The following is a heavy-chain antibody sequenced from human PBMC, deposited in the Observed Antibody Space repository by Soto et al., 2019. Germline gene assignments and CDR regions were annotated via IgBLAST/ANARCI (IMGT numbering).Heavy chain of an antibody. CDR2: IKSKASGGTA. Sequence: EVQLVESGGGLVKPGGSLRLSCVASGLTFSHAWMTWVRQSPGKGPEWVGVIKSKASGGTADYAAPVKGRFILSRDDSKNRVYLQMNSLKIEDTAVYYCPKDRPLTGGGVIATWGQGTKVTVSS. CDR1: GLTFSHAW. D-gene: IGHD3-16*02. V-gene: IGHV3-15*01. J-gene: IGHJ3*01. CDR3: PKDRPLTGGGVIAT.